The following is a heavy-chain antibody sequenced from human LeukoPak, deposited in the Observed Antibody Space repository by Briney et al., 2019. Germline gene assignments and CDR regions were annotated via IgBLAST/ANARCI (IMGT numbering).Heavy chain of an antibody. V-gene: IGHV3-23*01. CDR3: AKFEYSTATQLYYFDC. J-gene: IGHJ4*02. Sequence: GGSLRLTCEASGFTFSSYAMSWVRQAPGKGLDWVSGISAGGDRTYYADSVKGRFTISRDNAKNTLYLQMNSLRAEDTAVYYCAKFEYSTATQLYYFDCWGQGALVTVSS. CDR2: ISAGGDRT. CDR1: GFTFSSYA. D-gene: IGHD5-24*01.